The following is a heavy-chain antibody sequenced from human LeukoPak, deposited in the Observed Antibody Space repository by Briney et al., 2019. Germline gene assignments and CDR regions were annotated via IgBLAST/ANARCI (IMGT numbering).Heavy chain of an antibody. Sequence: SETLSLTCTVSGGSISSYYWSWIRQPPGKGLEWIGYIYYSGSTNYNPSLKSRVTISVDTSKNQFSLKLSSVAAADTAVYYCAGSGGDSFDYWGQGTLVTVSS. V-gene: IGHV4-59*01. CDR1: GGSISSYY. J-gene: IGHJ4*02. CDR2: IYYSGST. CDR3: AGSGGDSFDY. D-gene: IGHD2-15*01.